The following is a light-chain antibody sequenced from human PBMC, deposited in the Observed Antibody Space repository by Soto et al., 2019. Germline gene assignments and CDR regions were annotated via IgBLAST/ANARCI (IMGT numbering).Light chain of an antibody. CDR1: SSDVGGYIY. V-gene: IGLV2-14*01. Sequence: QSALTQPASVSGSPGQSITISCTGTSSDVGGYIYLSWYQQHPGKAPKLIIYEVSNRPSGVSNRFSGSKSGNTASLTISGLQAEDEGDYYCSSYTSSNTVVFGGGTKLTV. J-gene: IGLJ2*01. CDR3: SSYTSSNTVV. CDR2: EVS.